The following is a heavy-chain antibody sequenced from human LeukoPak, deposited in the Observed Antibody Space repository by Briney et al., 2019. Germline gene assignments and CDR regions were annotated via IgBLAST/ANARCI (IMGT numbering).Heavy chain of an antibody. V-gene: IGHV3-53*01. CDR3: ARVSSDSNGWYEFDY. J-gene: IGHJ4*02. CDR1: GFTVSSNY. Sequence: GGSLTLSCAASGFTVSSNYMSWVRQAPGKGLEWVSVIYSGGTTYYADSVKGRFTISRDNSKNTLYLQMNSLRAEDTAVYYCARVSSDSNGWYEFDYWGQGTLVTVSS. D-gene: IGHD6-19*01. CDR2: IYSGGTT.